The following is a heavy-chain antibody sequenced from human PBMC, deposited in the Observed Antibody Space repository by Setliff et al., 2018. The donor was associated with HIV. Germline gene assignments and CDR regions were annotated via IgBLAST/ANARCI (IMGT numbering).Heavy chain of an antibody. Sequence: PSETLSLTCTVSGGSISSYYWSWIRQPAGKGLEWIGRIYTSGSTNYNPSLKSRVTMSVDKSKNQFSLRLSSVTAADTSVYYCARRWGIRGYSSWGQGTLVTVSS. CDR3: ARRWGIRGYSS. J-gene: IGHJ5*02. CDR1: GGSISSYY. D-gene: IGHD5-18*01. V-gene: IGHV4-4*07. CDR2: IYTSGST.